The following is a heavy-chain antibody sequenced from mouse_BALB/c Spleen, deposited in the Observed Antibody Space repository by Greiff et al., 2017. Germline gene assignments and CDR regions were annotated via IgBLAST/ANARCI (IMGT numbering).Heavy chain of an antibody. CDR1: GFAFSSYD. Sequence: EVKVEESGGGLVKPGGSLKLSCAASGFAFSSYDMSWVRQTPEKRLEWVAYISSGGGSTYYPDTVKGRFTISRDNAKNTLYLQMSSLKSEDTAMYYCARHRIIPFDYWGQGTTLTVSS. J-gene: IGHJ2*01. D-gene: IGHD1-1*01. CDR2: ISSGGGST. CDR3: ARHRIIPFDY. V-gene: IGHV5-12-1*01.